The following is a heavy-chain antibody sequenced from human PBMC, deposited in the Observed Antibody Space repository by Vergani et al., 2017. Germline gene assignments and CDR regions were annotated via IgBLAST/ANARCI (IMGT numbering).Heavy chain of an antibody. CDR2: IDHTGRP. V-gene: IGHV4-34*01. Sequence: QVQLQQWGGGLLKPSETLSLTCVVNGGSFTSYHWTWIRQSPGEGLGWVGDIDHTGRPDYNPSLKSRLTMSVDKSRNQFSLTLKSVTATDTAIYFCARVNTETNGHLYYYYYMDVWGQGTAVTVS. J-gene: IGHJ6*03. CDR3: ARVNTETNGHLYYYYYMDV. CDR1: GGSFTSYH. D-gene: IGHD4-11*01.